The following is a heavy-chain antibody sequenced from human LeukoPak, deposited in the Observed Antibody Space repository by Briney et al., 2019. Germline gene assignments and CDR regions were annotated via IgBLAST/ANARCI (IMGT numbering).Heavy chain of an antibody. J-gene: IGHJ4*02. CDR3: ARSVVVPAAMPDY. V-gene: IGHV1-2*02. D-gene: IGHD2-2*01. CDR1: GYTFTGYY. Sequence: GASVKVSCKASGYTFTGYYMHWVRQAPGQGLEWMGWINPNSGGTNYAQKFQGRVTMTRDTSISTAYMELSRLRSDDTAVYYCARSVVVPAAMPDYWGQGTLVTASS. CDR2: INPNSGGT.